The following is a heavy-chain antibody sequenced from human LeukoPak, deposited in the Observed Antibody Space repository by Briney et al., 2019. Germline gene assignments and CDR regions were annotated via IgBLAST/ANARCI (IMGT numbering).Heavy chain of an antibody. D-gene: IGHD3-10*01. Sequence: ASVKVSCKVSGYTLTELSMHWVRQAPGKGLEWMGGFDPEDGETIYAQKFQGRVTMTEDTSTDTAYMELSSLRSEDTAVYYCARLGFSGDAFDIWGQGTMVTVSS. CDR2: FDPEDGET. V-gene: IGHV1-24*01. J-gene: IGHJ3*02. CDR3: ARLGFSGDAFDI. CDR1: GYTLTELS.